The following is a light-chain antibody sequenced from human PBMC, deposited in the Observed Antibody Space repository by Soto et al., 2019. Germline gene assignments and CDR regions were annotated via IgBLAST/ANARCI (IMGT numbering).Light chain of an antibody. Sequence: EIVLTQSPGTLSLSPGERATLSCRASQSVSSNYLAWYQQKPGQAPRLLIYGASSRATGIPARFSGSGSGTDFTLTISSLEPEDFAVYYCQQRSNWPRWTFGQGTKVDIK. CDR3: QQRSNWPRWT. V-gene: IGKV3D-20*02. CDR1: QSVSSNY. J-gene: IGKJ1*01. CDR2: GAS.